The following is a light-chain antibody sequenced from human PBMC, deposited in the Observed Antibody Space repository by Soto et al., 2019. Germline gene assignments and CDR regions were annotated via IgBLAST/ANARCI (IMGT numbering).Light chain of an antibody. CDR2: EVS. V-gene: IGLV2-8*01. CDR1: SSDVGGYNY. J-gene: IGLJ2*01. CDR3: SSYAGSNNFV. Sequence: QSALTQPPSASGSPGQSVTISCTGTSSDVGGYNYVSWYQQHPGKAPKLMIYEVSERPSGVPDRFSGSKSGNTASLTVSRLQAEDEAYYYCSSYAGSNNFVFGGWTKLTVL.